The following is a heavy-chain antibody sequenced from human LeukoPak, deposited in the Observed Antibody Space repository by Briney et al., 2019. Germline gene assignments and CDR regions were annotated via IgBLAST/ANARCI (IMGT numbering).Heavy chain of an antibody. D-gene: IGHD6-6*01. CDR3: ARATYYSTSSPAFDI. CDR1: GGSISSYY. Sequence: SETLSLTCTVSGGSISSYYWSWIRQPPGKGLGWIGYVYYSGSTNYNPSLKSRVTFSVDTSKSQFSLKLNSVIAADTAVYYCARATYYSTSSPAFDIWGQGTMVTVSS. V-gene: IGHV4-59*01. J-gene: IGHJ3*02. CDR2: VYYSGST.